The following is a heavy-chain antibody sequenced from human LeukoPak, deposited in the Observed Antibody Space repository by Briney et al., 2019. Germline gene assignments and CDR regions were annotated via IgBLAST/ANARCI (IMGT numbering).Heavy chain of an antibody. CDR1: GGSISSGNYY. CDR3: ARVPYVDIVANLDL. Sequence: PSETLSLTCTVSGGSISSGNYYWSWIRQPPGKGLEWIGYIYHSGSTYYNPSLKSRVTISVDRSKNQFSLKLSSVTAADTAVYYCARVPYVDIVANLDLWGRGTLVTVSS. CDR2: IYHSGST. V-gene: IGHV4-30-2*01. J-gene: IGHJ2*01. D-gene: IGHD5-12*01.